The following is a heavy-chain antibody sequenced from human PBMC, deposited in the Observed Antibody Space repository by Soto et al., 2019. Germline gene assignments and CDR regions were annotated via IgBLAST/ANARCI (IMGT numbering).Heavy chain of an antibody. CDR3: ARHEGNGNVWPLDY. CDR1: GDSIGTTHSY. Sequence: RPSETLSLTCTVSGDSIGTTHSYWAWIRQSPGKGLEWIGNIHYSGSTYYMPSLRSRVTLSVDTSKNQFSLRLTSVTAEDTAVYYCARHEGNGNVWPLDYWGQGTLVTVSS. D-gene: IGHD2-8*01. V-gene: IGHV4-39*01. CDR2: IHYSGST. J-gene: IGHJ4*02.